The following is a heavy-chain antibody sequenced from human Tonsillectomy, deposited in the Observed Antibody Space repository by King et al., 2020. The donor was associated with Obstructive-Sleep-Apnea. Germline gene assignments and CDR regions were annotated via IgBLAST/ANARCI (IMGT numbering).Heavy chain of an antibody. J-gene: IGHJ4*02. Sequence: VKRVESGGGLVQPGGSLRLSCAASGFTFSSYSMNWVRQAPGKGLEWVSYISSSSSTIYYADSVKGRFPISRDNAKNSLYLQMNSLRAEDTAVYYCARGLYWGQGTLVTVSS. CDR3: ARGLY. V-gene: IGHV3-48*04. CDR2: ISSSSSTI. CDR1: GFTFSSYS.